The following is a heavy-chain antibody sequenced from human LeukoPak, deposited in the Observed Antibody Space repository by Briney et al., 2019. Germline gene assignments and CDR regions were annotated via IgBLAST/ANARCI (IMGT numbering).Heavy chain of an antibody. CDR3: ATRGGRQDAFDI. J-gene: IGHJ3*02. D-gene: IGHD3-10*01. Sequence: GASVKVSCKVSGYTLTELSMHWVRQAPGKGLEWMGGFDPEDGETIYAQKFQGRVTMTEDTSTDTAYMELSSLRSEDTAVYYCATRGGRQDAFDIWGQGTMVTVSS. V-gene: IGHV1-24*01. CDR2: FDPEDGET. CDR1: GYTLTELS.